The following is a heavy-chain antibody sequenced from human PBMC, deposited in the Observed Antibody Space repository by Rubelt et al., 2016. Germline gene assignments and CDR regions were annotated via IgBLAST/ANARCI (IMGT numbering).Heavy chain of an antibody. D-gene: IGHD1-7*01. V-gene: IGHV4-39*07. CDR3: ARDPRAGTTSFDY. Sequence: QLQLQESGPGLVKPSETLSLTCTVSGGSISSSSYYWGWIRQPPGKGLEWIGSIYYSGSTYYNPSLKSRVTSPVDTSKNQSSLKLSSVTAADTAVYYCARDPRAGTTSFDYWGQGTLVTVSS. CDR1: GGSISSSSYY. CDR2: IYYSGST. J-gene: IGHJ4*02.